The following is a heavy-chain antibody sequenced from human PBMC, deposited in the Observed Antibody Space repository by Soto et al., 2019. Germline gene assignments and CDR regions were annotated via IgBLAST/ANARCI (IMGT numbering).Heavy chain of an antibody. Sequence: SVKVSCKASGGTFSSYAISWVRQAPGQGLEWMGGIIPIFGTANYAQKFQGRVTITADESTSTAYMELSSLRSEDTAVYYCARVMVRGVMDWFDPWGQGTLVTVSS. D-gene: IGHD3-10*01. V-gene: IGHV1-69*13. CDR2: IIPIFGTA. CDR1: GGTFSSYA. CDR3: ARVMVRGVMDWFDP. J-gene: IGHJ5*02.